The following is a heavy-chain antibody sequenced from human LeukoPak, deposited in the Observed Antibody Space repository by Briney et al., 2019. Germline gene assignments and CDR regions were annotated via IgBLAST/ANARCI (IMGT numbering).Heavy chain of an antibody. CDR3: ARDTPLDYYYYGMHV. J-gene: IGHJ6*02. Sequence: GGSLRLSCAASGFTFSSYAMHWVRQAPGKGLEWVAVISYDGSNKYYADSVKGRFTISRDNSKNTLYLQMNSLRAEGTAVYYCARDTPLDYYYYGMHVWGQGTTVTVSS. D-gene: IGHD3-16*01. V-gene: IGHV3-30-3*01. CDR2: ISYDGSNK. CDR1: GFTFSSYA.